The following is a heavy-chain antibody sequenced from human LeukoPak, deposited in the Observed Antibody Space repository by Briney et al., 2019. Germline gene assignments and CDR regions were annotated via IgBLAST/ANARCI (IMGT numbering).Heavy chain of an antibody. CDR1: GYTFTSYG. J-gene: IGHJ4*02. CDR3: ARAALAYATYYHLPEDY. Sequence: ASVKVCCKASGYTFTSYGISWVRQAPGQGLEWMGWISAYNGNTNYAQKLQGRVTMTTDTSTSTAYMELRSLGSDDTAVYYCARAALAYATYYHLPEDYWGQGTLVTVSS. CDR2: ISAYNGNT. D-gene: IGHD3-10*01. V-gene: IGHV1-18*01.